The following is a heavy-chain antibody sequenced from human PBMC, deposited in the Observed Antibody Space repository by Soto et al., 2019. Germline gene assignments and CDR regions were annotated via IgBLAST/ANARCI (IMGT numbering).Heavy chain of an antibody. CDR2: ISGSGFST. J-gene: IGHJ1*01. CDR3: AKAKDSSSWYPVYFQH. V-gene: IGHV3-23*01. CDR1: AFTFSSYA. D-gene: IGHD6-13*01. Sequence: EVQLLESGGGLVQPGGSLRLSCAASAFTFSSYAMTWVRQAPGKGLEWVSAISGSGFSTYYADSVKGRFTISRDNSKNTLYLQMNSLRADATAVYYCAKAKDSSSWYPVYFQHWGQGTLVTVSS.